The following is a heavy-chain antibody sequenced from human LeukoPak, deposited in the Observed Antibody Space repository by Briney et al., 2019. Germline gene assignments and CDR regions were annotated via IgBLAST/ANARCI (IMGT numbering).Heavy chain of an antibody. V-gene: IGHV3-7*05. Sequence: GGSLRLSCAASGFTLSNYWMNWVRQAPGKGLEWVANIKQDGSEKYYVDSVKGRFTISRDITKNPVYLQMNSLRVEDTAVYYCARNRGVDYWGQGTLVTVSS. D-gene: IGHD2/OR15-2a*01. CDR3: ARNRGVDY. J-gene: IGHJ4*02. CDR2: IKQDGSEK. CDR1: GFTLSNYW.